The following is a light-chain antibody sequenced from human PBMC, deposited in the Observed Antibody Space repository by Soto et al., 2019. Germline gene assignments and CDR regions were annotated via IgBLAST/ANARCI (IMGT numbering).Light chain of an antibody. CDR3: QQFNDYPLT. CDR1: QAISSY. J-gene: IGKJ4*01. V-gene: IGKV1-9*01. CDR2: GAS. Sequence: SFLSASVGDRVTITCRASQAISSYLAWYQQKPGKPPKLLIYGASTLQSDVPSRFSGSGSGTEFTLTVSSLQAEDSATYYCQQFNDYPLTFGGGTKVDIK.